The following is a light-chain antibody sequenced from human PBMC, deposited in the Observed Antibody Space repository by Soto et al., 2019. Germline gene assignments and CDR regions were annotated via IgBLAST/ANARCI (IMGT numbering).Light chain of an antibody. V-gene: IGKV3-15*01. CDR3: QQHNNWPPWT. Sequence: EIVMTQSPATLSVSPGERATLSCRASQSVSSNLAWYQQKPGQAPRILMYGASTRATGIPDRFSGSGSGTEFTLTISSLHSEAFAVYYCQQHNNWPPWTFGQGTKVEIK. CDR1: QSVSSN. J-gene: IGKJ1*01. CDR2: GAS.